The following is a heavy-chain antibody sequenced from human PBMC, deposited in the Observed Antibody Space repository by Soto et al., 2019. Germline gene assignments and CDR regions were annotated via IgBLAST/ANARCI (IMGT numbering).Heavy chain of an antibody. D-gene: IGHD2-15*01. CDR2: IYYSGST. J-gene: IGHJ6*02. CDR1: GGSISSYY. V-gene: IGHV4-59*01. Sequence: SETLSLTCTVSGGSISSYYWSWIRQPPGKGLEWIGYIYYSGSTNYNPSLKSRVTISVDTSKNQFSLKLSSVTAADTAVYYCARVRIGDCSGGSCYYPYYYYGMDVWGQGTTVTVSS. CDR3: ARVRIGDCSGGSCYYPYYYYGMDV.